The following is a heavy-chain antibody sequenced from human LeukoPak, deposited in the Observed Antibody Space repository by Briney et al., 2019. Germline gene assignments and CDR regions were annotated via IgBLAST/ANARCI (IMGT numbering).Heavy chain of an antibody. J-gene: IGHJ4*02. CDR2: IKTDGTT. CDR3: AKDRGFWSGYLFHY. V-gene: IGHV3-23*01. Sequence: GGSLRLSCRASGFTFSSYAMTWVRQPPGKGLEWVSVIKTDGTTDYADSVKGRLSISRDNSNNTLYLQMSSLRAEDTAVYYCAKDRGFWSGYLFHYWGQGTLVTVSS. D-gene: IGHD3-3*01. CDR1: GFTFSSYA.